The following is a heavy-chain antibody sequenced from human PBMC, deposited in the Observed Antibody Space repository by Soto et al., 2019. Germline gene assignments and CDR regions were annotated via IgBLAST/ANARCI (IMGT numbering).Heavy chain of an antibody. D-gene: IGHD5-12*01. Sequence: GGSLRLSCVASGFTFSSYSMNWVRQAPGQGLEWVSYISSSSNVIYYADSVKGRFTISRDNAKNSLYLQMNSLRGEDTAVYYCTTSVGASGYEFYWGQGTLVTVSS. CDR3: TTSVGASGYEFY. J-gene: IGHJ4*02. V-gene: IGHV3-48*01. CDR1: GFTFSSYS. CDR2: ISSSSNVI.